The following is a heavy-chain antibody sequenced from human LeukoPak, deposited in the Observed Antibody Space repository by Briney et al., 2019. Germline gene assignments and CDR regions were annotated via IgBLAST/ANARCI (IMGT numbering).Heavy chain of an antibody. J-gene: IGHJ4*02. D-gene: IGHD3-22*01. CDR3: ARESGYYYDTSGYTFDY. Sequence: SETLSLTCTVSGGSSNNYYWSWIRQSAGKGLEWIGRIYTSGSTNYNPSLKSRVSMPVDTSKNQFSLRLRSVTAADTAVYYCARESGYYYDTSGYTFDYWGQGILVTVSS. CDR2: IYTSGST. CDR1: GGSSNNYY. V-gene: IGHV4-4*07.